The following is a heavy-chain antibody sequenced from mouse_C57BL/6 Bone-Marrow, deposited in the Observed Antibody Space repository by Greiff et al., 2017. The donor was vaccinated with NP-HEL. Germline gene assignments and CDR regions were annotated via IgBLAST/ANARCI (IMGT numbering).Heavy chain of an antibody. CDR1: GFTFSDYG. CDR3: ARPLYWYFDV. CDR2: ISSGSSTI. V-gene: IGHV5-17*01. Sequence: EVQLVESGGGLVKPGGSLKLSCAASGFTFSDYGMHWVRQAPEKGLEWVAYISSGSSTIYYADTVKGRFTISRDNAKNTLFLQMTSLRSEDTAMYYCARPLYWYFDVWGTGTTVTVSS. J-gene: IGHJ1*03.